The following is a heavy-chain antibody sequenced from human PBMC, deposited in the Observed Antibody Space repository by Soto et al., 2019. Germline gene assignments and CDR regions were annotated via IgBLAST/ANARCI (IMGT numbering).Heavy chain of an antibody. CDR1: GGTFISYG. CDR3: AKDETYYYDSSGYYGY. Sequence: ASVKVSCKASGGTFISYGIIWVRQAPGQGLEWMGGMIPIFGTANYAQKFQGRVTITADESTSTAYMELSSLRSEDTAVYYCAKDETYYYDSSGYYGYWGQGTLVTASS. J-gene: IGHJ4*02. D-gene: IGHD3-22*01. CDR2: MIPIFGTA. V-gene: IGHV1-69*13.